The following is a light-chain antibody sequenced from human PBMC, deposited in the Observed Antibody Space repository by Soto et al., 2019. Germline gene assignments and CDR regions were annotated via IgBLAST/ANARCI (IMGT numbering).Light chain of an antibody. CDR1: QGIRND. Sequence: AIQMTLSPSSLSASIGDGVTITCRASQGIRNDLGWDQQKPGKAPKLLIYSASSLQSGVPSRFSGSGSGTDFTLTISSLQPEDFATYFCLQDHTSPLTFGQGTKVDIK. V-gene: IGKV1-6*01. J-gene: IGKJ1*01. CDR3: LQDHTSPLT. CDR2: SAS.